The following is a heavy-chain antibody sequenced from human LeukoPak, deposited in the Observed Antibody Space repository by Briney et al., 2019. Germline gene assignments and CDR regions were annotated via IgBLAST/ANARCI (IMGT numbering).Heavy chain of an antibody. Sequence: GSLPLSCAASGFPFSSYAMYWVRLAPGKGLGGVAVISYDGRNKYYADSVKGRFTISRDNSKNTLYLQMNSLRAEDTAVYYCARDGPRRKYGMDVWGQGTTVTVSS. J-gene: IGHJ6*02. CDR1: GFPFSSYA. V-gene: IGHV3-30-3*01. CDR2: ISYDGRNK. D-gene: IGHD6-6*01. CDR3: ARDGPRRKYGMDV.